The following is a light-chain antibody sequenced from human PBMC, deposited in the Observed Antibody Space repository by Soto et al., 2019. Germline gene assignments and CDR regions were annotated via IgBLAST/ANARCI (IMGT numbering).Light chain of an antibody. CDR3: QQYNSPLT. Sequence: EIVLSQSPGTLSLSPGERATLSCRASQTVNSNLAWYQQKPGQAPRLLIYGASTRATGIPARFSGRGSGTDFTLTISRLEPEDFAVYFCQQYNSPLTFGGGTKVDI. V-gene: IGKV3-20*01. CDR2: GAS. J-gene: IGKJ4*01. CDR1: QTVNSN.